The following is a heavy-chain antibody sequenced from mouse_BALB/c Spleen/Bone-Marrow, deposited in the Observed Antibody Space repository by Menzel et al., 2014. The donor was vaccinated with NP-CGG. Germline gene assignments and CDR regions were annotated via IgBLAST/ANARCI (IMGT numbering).Heavy chain of an antibody. J-gene: IGHJ4*01. D-gene: IGHD1-1*01. CDR2: ISNGGGST. CDR3: ARRRSLYYAMDY. CDR1: GFTLSDYY. V-gene: IGHV5-12*02. Sequence: EVHLVESGGGLVQPGGSLKLSCATSGFTLSDYYMYWVRQTPEKRLEWVAYISNGGGSTYYPDTVKGRFTISRDNAKNTLYLQMSRLKSEDTAMYYCARRRSLYYAMDYWGQGTSVTVSS.